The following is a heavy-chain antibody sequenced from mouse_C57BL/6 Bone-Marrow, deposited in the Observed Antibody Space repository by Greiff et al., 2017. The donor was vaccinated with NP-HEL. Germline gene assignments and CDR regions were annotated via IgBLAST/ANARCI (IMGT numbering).Heavy chain of an antibody. CDR3: ARGAGTHYFDY. D-gene: IGHD4-1*01. J-gene: IGHJ2*01. CDR2: IYPSDSET. Sequence: VQLQQPGAELVRPGSSVKLSCKASGYTFTSYWMDWVKQRPGQGLEWIGNIYPSDSETHYTQKFQDKATLTVDKSSSTAYMQLSSLTSENSAVYYCARGAGTHYFDYWGQGTTLTVSS. CDR1: GYTFTSYW. V-gene: IGHV1-61*01.